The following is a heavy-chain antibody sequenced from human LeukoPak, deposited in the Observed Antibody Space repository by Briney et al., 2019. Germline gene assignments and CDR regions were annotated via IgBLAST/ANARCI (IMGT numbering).Heavy chain of an antibody. Sequence: GGSLRLSCAASGFTFSSYGMSWVRQAPGKGLEWVSAISGSGGSTYYADSVKGRFTISRDNSKNTLYLQMNSLRAEDTAVYYCAKRVEYYYDSSGYYLRGDFDYWGQGTLVTVSS. CDR3: AKRVEYYYDSSGYYLRGDFDY. V-gene: IGHV3-23*01. CDR1: GFTFSSYG. CDR2: ISGSGGST. J-gene: IGHJ4*02. D-gene: IGHD3-22*01.